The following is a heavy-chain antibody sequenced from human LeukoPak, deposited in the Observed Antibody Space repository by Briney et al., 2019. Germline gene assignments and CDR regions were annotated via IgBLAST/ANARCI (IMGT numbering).Heavy chain of an antibody. D-gene: IGHD3-22*01. CDR2: INPNSGGT. CDR3: ARDFSSGYHFDY. CDR1: GYTFTGYY. Sequence: GASVKVSCKASGYTFTGYYMHWVRQAPGQGLEWMGRINPNSGGTNYAQKFQGRVTMTRDTSISTAYMELSRLRSDDTAVYYCARDFSSGYHFDYWGQGTLVTVSS. J-gene: IGHJ4*02. V-gene: IGHV1-2*06.